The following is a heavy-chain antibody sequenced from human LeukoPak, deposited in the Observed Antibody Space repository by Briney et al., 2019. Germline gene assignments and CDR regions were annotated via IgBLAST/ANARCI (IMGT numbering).Heavy chain of an antibody. CDR1: GGSISSGGYY. V-gene: IGHV4-31*03. J-gene: IGHJ5*02. CDR2: IYYSGST. D-gene: IGHD6-13*01. CDR3: ARENGSWENNLNWSDP. Sequence: PSQTLSLTCTVSGGSISSGGYYWSWIRQHPGKGLEWIGYIYYSGSTYYNPSLKSRVTISVDTSKNQFSLKLSSVTAADTAVYYCARENGSWENNLNWSDPWGQGTLVTVSS.